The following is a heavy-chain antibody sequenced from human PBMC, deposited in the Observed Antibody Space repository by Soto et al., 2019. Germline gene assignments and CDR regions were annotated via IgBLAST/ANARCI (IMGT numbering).Heavy chain of an antibody. CDR1: GFTFSSYG. V-gene: IGHV3-30*18. Sequence: QVQLVESGGGVVQPGRSLRLSCAASGFTFSSYGVHWVRQAPGKGLEWVAVISYDGSNKYYADSVKGRFTISRDNSKNTLDLQMNSLRAEDTAVYYCAKDPGGQAVALDYWGQGTLVTVSS. CDR3: AKDPGGQAVALDY. CDR2: ISYDGSNK. D-gene: IGHD6-19*01. J-gene: IGHJ4*02.